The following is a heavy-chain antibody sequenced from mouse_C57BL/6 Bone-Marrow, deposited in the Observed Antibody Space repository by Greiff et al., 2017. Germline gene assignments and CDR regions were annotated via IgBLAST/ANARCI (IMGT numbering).Heavy chain of an antibody. CDR2: IDPGSGST. CDR1: GYTFTSYW. Sequence: VKLQQPGAELVKPGASVKMSCKASGYTFTSYWITWVKQRPGQGLEWIGDIDPGSGSTNYNEKFKSKATLTVDTSSSTAYMQLSSLTSEDSAVYYCAKPYYSNYWYFDVWGTETTVTVSS. CDR3: AKPYYSNYWYFDV. D-gene: IGHD2-5*01. J-gene: IGHJ1*03. V-gene: IGHV1-55*01.